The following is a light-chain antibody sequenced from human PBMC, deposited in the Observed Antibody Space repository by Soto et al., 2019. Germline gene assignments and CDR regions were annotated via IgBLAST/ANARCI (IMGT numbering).Light chain of an antibody. CDR1: SSDVGGYNY. Sequence: QSVLTQPPSASGSPGQSVTNSCTGTSSDVGGYNYVSWYQQHPGKAPKLMIYEVSKRPSGVPDRFSGSKSGNTASLTVSGLQAEDEADYYCSSYAGSNNRVVFGGGTKLTVL. V-gene: IGLV2-8*01. CDR3: SSYAGSNNRVV. CDR2: EVS. J-gene: IGLJ2*01.